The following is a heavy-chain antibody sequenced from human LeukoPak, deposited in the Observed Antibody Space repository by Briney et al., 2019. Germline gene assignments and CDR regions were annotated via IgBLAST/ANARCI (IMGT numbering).Heavy chain of an antibody. D-gene: IGHD5-12*01. Sequence: PGGSLRLSCAASGFTFSSYWMSWVRQAPGKGLEWVANIKQDGSEKYYVGSVKGRFTISRDNAKNSLYLQMNSLRAEDTAVYYCARDLRVAGYSGYDYNWFDPWGQGTLVTVSS. J-gene: IGHJ5*02. CDR3: ARDLRVAGYSGYDYNWFDP. CDR1: GFTFSSYW. V-gene: IGHV3-7*05. CDR2: IKQDGSEK.